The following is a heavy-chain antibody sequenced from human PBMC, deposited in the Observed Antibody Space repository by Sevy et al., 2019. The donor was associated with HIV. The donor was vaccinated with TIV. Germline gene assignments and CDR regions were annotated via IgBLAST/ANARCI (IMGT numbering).Heavy chain of an antibody. V-gene: IGHV3-15*01. D-gene: IGHD2-21*02. CDR2: IKSKTDGGTT. J-gene: IGHJ4*02. CDR3: TADWGAYCGGDCYPFTF. CDR1: GFTFSNAW. Sequence: GGSLRLSCAASGFTFSNAWMSWVRQAPGKGLEWVGRIKSKTDGGTTDYAAPVKGRFTISRDDSKNTLYLQMNSLKTEDTAVYYRTADWGAYCGGDCYPFTFWGQGTLVTVSS.